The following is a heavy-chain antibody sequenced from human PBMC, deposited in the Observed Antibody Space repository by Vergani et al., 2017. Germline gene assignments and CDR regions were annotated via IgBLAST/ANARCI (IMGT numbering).Heavy chain of an antibody. CDR2: IDPSDSYT. V-gene: IGHV5-10-1*03. J-gene: IGHJ4*02. Sequence: EVQLVQSGAEVKKPGESLRISCKGSGYSFTSYWISWVRQMPGKGLEWMGMIDPSDSYTNYSPSFQGHVTISADKSNSTAYLQWRSLKASDTAKYYCAREGYCSGGSCYSDYWGQGTLVTVSS. CDR3: AREGYCSGGSCYSDY. CDR1: GYSFTSYW. D-gene: IGHD2-15*01.